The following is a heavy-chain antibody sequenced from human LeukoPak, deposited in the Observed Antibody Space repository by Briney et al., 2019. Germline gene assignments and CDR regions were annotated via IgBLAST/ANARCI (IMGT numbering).Heavy chain of an antibody. CDR1: GGSFSGYY. J-gene: IGHJ6*02. Sequence: PSETLSLTCAVYGGSFSGYYWSWIRQPPGKGLEWIGEINHSGSTNYNPSLKSRVTISVDTSKNQFSLKLSSVTAADTAVYYCARAPLRYCSGGSCYSWMYYYGMDVWGQGTTVTVSS. CDR3: ARAPLRYCSGGSCYSWMYYYGMDV. V-gene: IGHV4-34*01. D-gene: IGHD2-15*01. CDR2: INHSGST.